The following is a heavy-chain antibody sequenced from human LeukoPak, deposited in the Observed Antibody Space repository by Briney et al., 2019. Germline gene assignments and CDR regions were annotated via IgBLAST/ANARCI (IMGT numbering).Heavy chain of an antibody. V-gene: IGHV1-18*04. CDR2: ISANNGDT. J-gene: IGHJ4*02. D-gene: IGHD2-2*02. CDR3: ATGYRHDY. Sequence: GASVKVSCKTSGYTFTSYGISWVRQASGQGLEWMAWISANNGDTNYAQKVQGRVVLSTDTSTNTAYMELRYLMFDDTAVYYCATGYRHDYWGQGTLVIVSS. CDR1: GYTFTSYG.